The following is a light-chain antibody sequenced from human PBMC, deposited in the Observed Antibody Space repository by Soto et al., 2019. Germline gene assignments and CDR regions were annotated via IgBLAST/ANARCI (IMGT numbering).Light chain of an antibody. Sequence: DIQMTQSPASVSASVGDRVTITCRASQVISGWLAWYQQKPGKAPKLLIYADSSLQSGVPSRFSGGGSGTDFTLTINSLQPEDLATYYCQQGKHFPLTFGGGTKVEIK. CDR1: QVISGW. CDR3: QQGKHFPLT. CDR2: ADS. V-gene: IGKV1-12*01. J-gene: IGKJ4*01.